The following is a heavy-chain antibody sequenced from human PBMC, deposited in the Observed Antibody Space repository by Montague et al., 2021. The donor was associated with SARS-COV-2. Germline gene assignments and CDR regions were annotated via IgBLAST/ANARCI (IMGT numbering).Heavy chain of an antibody. CDR3: ARTPYYYDSSGYYYGAFDI. V-gene: IGHV2-70*11. Sequence: PALVKPTQTLTLTCTFSGFSLSTSGMCVSWIRQPPGKALEWLARIDWDDEKYYRTSLKTRITISKDTSKNQVVLTMTNMDPVDTATYYCARTPYYYDSSGYYYGAFDIWGQGTMVTVSS. D-gene: IGHD3-22*01. CDR1: GFSLSTSGMC. CDR2: IDWDDEK. J-gene: IGHJ3*02.